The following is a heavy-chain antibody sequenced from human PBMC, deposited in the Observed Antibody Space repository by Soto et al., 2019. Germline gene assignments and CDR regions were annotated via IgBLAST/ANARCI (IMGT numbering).Heavy chain of an antibody. CDR2: ISYDGSNK. V-gene: IGHV3-30*18. J-gene: IGHJ4*02. Sequence: PGGSLRLSCAASGFTFSSYGMHWVRQAPGKGLEWVAVISYDGSNKYYADSVKGRFTISRDNSKNTLYLQMNSLRAEDTAVYYCAKTAAPYYFDYWGQGTLDTVSS. D-gene: IGHD2-21*02. CDR3: AKTAAPYYFDY. CDR1: GFTFSSYG.